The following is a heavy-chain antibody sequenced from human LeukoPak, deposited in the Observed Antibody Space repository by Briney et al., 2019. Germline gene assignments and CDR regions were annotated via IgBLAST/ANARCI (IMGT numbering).Heavy chain of an antibody. CDR3: ARQVLRGYSHFQD. D-gene: IGHD5-18*01. CDR1: GYSFTSYW. Sequence: GESLKISCKGSGYSFTSYWIGWVRQMPGKGLEWMGIVYPGDSDTRYSPSFQGQVTISADKSISTAYLQWSSLKASDTAMYYCARQVLRGYSHFQDWGQGTLVTVSS. CDR2: VYPGDSDT. V-gene: IGHV5-51*01. J-gene: IGHJ1*01.